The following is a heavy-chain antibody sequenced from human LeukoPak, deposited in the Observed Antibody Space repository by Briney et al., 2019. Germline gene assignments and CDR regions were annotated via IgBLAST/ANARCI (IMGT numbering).Heavy chain of an antibody. J-gene: IGHJ4*02. CDR3: TRERTLDYSDYFDY. CDR1: GFTFSSYG. CDR2: TRNKASSYTT. V-gene: IGHV3-72*01. Sequence: GGTLRLSCSASGFTFSSYGMSWVRQAPGKGLEWVGRTRNKASSYTTEYAASVKGRFTISRDDSKNSLYLQMNSLKTEDTAVYYCTRERTLDYSDYFDYWGQGTLVTLSS. D-gene: IGHD4-11*01.